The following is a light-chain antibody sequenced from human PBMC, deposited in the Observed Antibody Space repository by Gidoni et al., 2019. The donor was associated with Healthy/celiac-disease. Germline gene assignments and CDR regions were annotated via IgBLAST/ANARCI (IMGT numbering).Light chain of an antibody. J-gene: IGKJ3*01. CDR1: QSVSSSY. V-gene: IGKV3-20*01. Sequence: PGERATLPCRASQSVSSSYLAWYQQKPGQAPRLLIYGASSRATGIPDRFSGSGSGTDFTLTISRLEPEDFAVYYCQQYGSSPRTFGPGTKVDIK. CDR3: QQYGSSPRT. CDR2: GAS.